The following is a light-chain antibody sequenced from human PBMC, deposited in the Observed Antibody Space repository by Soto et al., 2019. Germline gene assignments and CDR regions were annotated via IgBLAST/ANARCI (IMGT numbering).Light chain of an antibody. V-gene: IGKV1-5*03. J-gene: IGKJ3*01. Sequence: DIHMTQSPATLSASVGDRVTITCRASQSISTWLAWYQQKPGKAPKLLIYWASSLESGVPSRFSGSGSGTEFTLTISSLQPDDFATYYCQHYTTYSGTFGPRTKVDIK. CDR3: QHYTTYSGT. CDR1: QSISTW. CDR2: WAS.